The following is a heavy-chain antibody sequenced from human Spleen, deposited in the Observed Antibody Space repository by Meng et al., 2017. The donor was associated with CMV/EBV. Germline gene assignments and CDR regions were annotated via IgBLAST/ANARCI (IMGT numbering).Heavy chain of an antibody. J-gene: IGHJ4*02. CDR2: INHSGST. Sequence: SETLSLTCAVYGGSFSGYFWSWIRQPPGKGLRWIGEINHSGSTNYNPSLKSRVTISVDTSKNQFSLKLSSVTAADTAVYYCARDPATGPRGDHFDYWGQGTRVTVSS. CDR3: ARDPATGPRGDHFDY. V-gene: IGHV4-34*01. D-gene: IGHD3-16*01. CDR1: GGSFSGYF.